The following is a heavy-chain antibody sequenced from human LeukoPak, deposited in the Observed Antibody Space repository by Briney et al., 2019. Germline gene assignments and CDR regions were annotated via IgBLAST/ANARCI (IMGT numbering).Heavy chain of an antibody. CDR3: AKAVTMIVVDHWYFDL. CDR1: GFTFDDYA. V-gene: IGHV3-9*01. J-gene: IGHJ2*01. Sequence: SGRSLRLSCAASGFTFDDYAMHWVRQAPGKGLEWVSGISWNSGSIGYADSVKGRFTISRDNAKNSLYLQMNSLRAEDTALYYCAKAVTMIVVDHWYFDLWGRGTLVTVSS. D-gene: IGHD3-22*01. CDR2: ISWNSGSI.